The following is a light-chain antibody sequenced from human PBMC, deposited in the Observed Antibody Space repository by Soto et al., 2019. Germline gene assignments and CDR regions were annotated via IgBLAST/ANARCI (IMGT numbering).Light chain of an antibody. Sequence: EMVLTHSPGTLALSPSDGADLXSESSQSVTSNYLAWYQQKPGQAPRLLIFGASIRVKGIPDRFIGSGSGTDFTLTISRLEPEDFAVYYCQQYGSSPRTFGQGTKVDIK. V-gene: IGKV3-20*01. CDR2: GAS. J-gene: IGKJ1*01. CDR1: QSVTSNY. CDR3: QQYGSSPRT.